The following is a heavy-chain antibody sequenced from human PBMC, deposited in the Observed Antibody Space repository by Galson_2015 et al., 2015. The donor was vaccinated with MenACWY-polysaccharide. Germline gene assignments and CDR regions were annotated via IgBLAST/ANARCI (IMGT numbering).Heavy chain of an antibody. V-gene: IGHV3-30*18. D-gene: IGHD1-26*01. CDR2: ISYDGSNK. CDR1: GFTFSSYG. J-gene: IGHJ3*02. CDR3: AKGRGWPTDAFDI. Sequence: SLRLSCAASGFTFSSYGMHWVRQAPGKGLEWVAVISYDGSNKYYADSVKGRFTISRDNSKNTLYLQMNSLRAEDTAVYYCAKGRGWPTDAFDIWGQGTMVTVSS.